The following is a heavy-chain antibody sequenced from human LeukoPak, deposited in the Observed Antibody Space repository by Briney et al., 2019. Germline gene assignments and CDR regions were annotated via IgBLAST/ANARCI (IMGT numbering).Heavy chain of an antibody. CDR2: IYYSGST. V-gene: IGHV4-39*01. J-gene: IGHJ4*02. D-gene: IGHD2-21*02. Sequence: SETLSLTCTVSGCSISSSSYYWVWIRQPPGKGLEWIGSIYYSGSTYYNPSLKSRVTISVDTSKNQFSLKLSSVTAADTAVYYCARQVTVGSFFDYWGQGTLVTVSS. CDR1: GCSISSSSYY. CDR3: ARQVTVGSFFDY.